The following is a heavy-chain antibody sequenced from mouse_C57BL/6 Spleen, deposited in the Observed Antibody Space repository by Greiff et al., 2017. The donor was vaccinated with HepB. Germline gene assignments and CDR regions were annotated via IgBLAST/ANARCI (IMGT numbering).Heavy chain of an antibody. CDR1: GFTFSDYG. V-gene: IGHV5-17*01. D-gene: IGHD2-3*01. CDR3: ARTDGYYGYYYAMDY. Sequence: EVMLVESGGGLVKPGGSLKLSCAASGFTFSDYGMHWVRQAPEKGLEWVAYISSGSSTIYYADTVKGRFTISRDNAKNTLFLQMTSLRSEDTAMYYCARTDGYYGYYYAMDYGGQGTSVTVSS. CDR2: ISSGSSTI. J-gene: IGHJ4*01.